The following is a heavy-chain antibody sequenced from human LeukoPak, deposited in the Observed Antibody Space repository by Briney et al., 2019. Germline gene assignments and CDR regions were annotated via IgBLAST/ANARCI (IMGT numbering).Heavy chain of an antibody. V-gene: IGHV3-64*01. CDR1: GFTFSTYA. Sequence: PGGSLRLSCAASGFTFSTYAMHWVRQAPGKGLEYVSAISSDGSSTYYANSVKGRLAISRDNSKNTLYLQMGSLRTEDMAVYYCARESASTAWLFDYWGQGTLVTVSS. J-gene: IGHJ4*02. CDR2: ISSDGSST. CDR3: ARESASTAWLFDY. D-gene: IGHD5-12*01.